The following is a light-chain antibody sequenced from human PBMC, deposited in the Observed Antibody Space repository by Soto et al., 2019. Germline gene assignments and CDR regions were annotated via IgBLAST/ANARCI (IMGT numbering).Light chain of an antibody. CDR2: GAS. CDR3: QQYGSSPPMYT. CDR1: QSVSSSY. V-gene: IGKV3-20*01. J-gene: IGKJ2*01. Sequence: EIVLTQSPGTLSLSPGERATLSCRASQSVSSSYLAWYQQKPGQAPRLLIYGASSRATGIPDRFSGSGSGPDFTLTISRLEPEDFAVYYCQQYGSSPPMYTFGQGTKLAIK.